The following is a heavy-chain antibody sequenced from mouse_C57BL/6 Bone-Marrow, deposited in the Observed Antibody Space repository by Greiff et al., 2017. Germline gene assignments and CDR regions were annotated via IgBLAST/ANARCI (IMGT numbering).Heavy chain of an antibody. D-gene: IGHD1-1*01. CDR1: GFTFSSYA. CDR3: ARGGPYYGRDNWYFDV. Sequence: VQLKQSGGGLVKPGGSLKLSCAASGFTFSSYAMSWVRQTPEKRLEWVATISDGGSYTYYPDNVKGRFTISRDNAKNNLYLQMSHLKSEDTAMYYCARGGPYYGRDNWYFDVWGTGTTVTVSS. V-gene: IGHV5-4*01. CDR2: ISDGGSYT. J-gene: IGHJ1*03.